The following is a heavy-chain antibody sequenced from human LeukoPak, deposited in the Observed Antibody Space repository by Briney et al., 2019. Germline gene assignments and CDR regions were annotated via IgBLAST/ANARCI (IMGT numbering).Heavy chain of an antibody. D-gene: IGHD6-13*01. V-gene: IGHV1-69*05. CDR2: IIPIFGTA. CDR3: ARGLKQQLVLSGGYFDY. CDR1: GGTFSSYA. J-gene: IGHJ4*02. Sequence: SVKVSFKASGGTFSSYAISWVRQAPGQGLEWMGGIIPIFGTANYAQKFQGRVTITTDESTSTAYMELSSLRSEDTAVYYCARGLKQQLVLSGGYFDYWGQGTLVTVSS.